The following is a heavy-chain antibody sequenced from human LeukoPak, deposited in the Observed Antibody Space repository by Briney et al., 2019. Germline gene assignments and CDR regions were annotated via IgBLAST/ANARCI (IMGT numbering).Heavy chain of an antibody. Sequence: GRSLRLSCAASGFTFSSYGMHWVGQAPGKGLQWVAVIWYDGSNKYYADSVKGRFTISRDNSKNTLYLQMNSLRAEDTAVYYCARDVLWFGEYYYYYGMDVWGQGTTVTVSS. CDR3: ARDVLWFGEYYYYYGMDV. J-gene: IGHJ6*02. CDR2: IWYDGSNK. V-gene: IGHV3-33*01. D-gene: IGHD3-10*01. CDR1: GFTFSSYG.